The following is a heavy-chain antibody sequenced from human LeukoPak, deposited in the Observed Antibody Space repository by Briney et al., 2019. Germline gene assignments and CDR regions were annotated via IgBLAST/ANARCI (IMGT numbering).Heavy chain of an antibody. J-gene: IGHJ5*02. CDR2: IIPIFGTA. V-gene: IGHV1-69*13. D-gene: IGHD3-22*01. Sequence: ASVKVSCKASGGTFSSYAISWVRQAPGQGLEWMGGIIPIFGTANYAQKFQGRVTITADESTSTAYMELSSLRSEDTAVYYCAREPGVVVIGGFDPWGQGTLVTVSS. CDR1: GGTFSSYA. CDR3: AREPGVVVIGGFDP.